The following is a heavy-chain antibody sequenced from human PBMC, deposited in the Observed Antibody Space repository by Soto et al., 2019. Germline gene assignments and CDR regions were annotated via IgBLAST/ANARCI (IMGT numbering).Heavy chain of an antibody. V-gene: IGHV6-1*01. CDR3: ARSRSMYYYGSGSYSHFDY. Sequence: PSQTLSLTCAISGDSVSSNSAAWNWIRQSPSRGLEWLGRTYYRSKWYNDYAVSVKSRITINPDTSKNPFSLQLNSVTPEDTAVYYCARSRSMYYYGSGSYSHFDYWGQGTLVTVSS. J-gene: IGHJ4*02. CDR2: TYYRSKWYN. D-gene: IGHD3-10*01. CDR1: GDSVSSNSAA.